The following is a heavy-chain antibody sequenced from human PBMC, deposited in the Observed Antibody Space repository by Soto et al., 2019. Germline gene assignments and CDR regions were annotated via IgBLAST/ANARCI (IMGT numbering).Heavy chain of an antibody. Sequence: QVQLVQSGAEVKKPGASVTVSCKTSGYTFSNYGINWVRQAPGQGLEWMGWSSGYNGNTNYAQTVQGRVTMTTDTSTGTVYMELRSLKSDDTAIYYRSRFIMVGGWFDPNYYHGMDVWGQGTTVTVSS. CDR2: SSGYNGNT. D-gene: IGHD6-19*01. J-gene: IGHJ6*02. CDR1: GYTFSNYG. CDR3: SRFIMVGGWFDPNYYHGMDV. V-gene: IGHV1-18*01.